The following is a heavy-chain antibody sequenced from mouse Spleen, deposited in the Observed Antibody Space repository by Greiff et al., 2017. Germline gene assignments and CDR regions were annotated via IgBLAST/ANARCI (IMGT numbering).Heavy chain of an antibody. J-gene: IGHJ4*01. D-gene: IGHD1-2*01. V-gene: IGHV1-69*01. CDR3: AREGISTAVYAMDY. Sequence: QVQLKQPGAELVLPGASVKLSCKASGYTFTSYWMHWVKQRPGQGLEWIGEIDPSDSYTNYNQKFKGKATLTVDKSSSAAYMQLSSLTSEDSAVYYCAREGISTAVYAMDYWGQGTSVTVSS. CDR2: IDPSDSYT. CDR1: GYTFTSYW.